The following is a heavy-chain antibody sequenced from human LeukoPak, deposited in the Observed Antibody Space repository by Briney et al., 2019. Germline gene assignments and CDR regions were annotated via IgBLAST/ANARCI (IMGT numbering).Heavy chain of an antibody. V-gene: IGHV3-33*01. J-gene: IGHJ4*02. D-gene: IGHD6-13*01. CDR3: ARDSSRYAFDY. CDR2: IWYDGSNK. Sequence: LXCAASXFTXSSYGMHWVRQAPXKGXEWVAVIWYDGSNKYYADSVKGRFTISRDNSKNTLYLQMNSLRAEDTAVYYCARDSSRYAFDYWGQGTLVTVSS. CDR1: XFTXSSYG.